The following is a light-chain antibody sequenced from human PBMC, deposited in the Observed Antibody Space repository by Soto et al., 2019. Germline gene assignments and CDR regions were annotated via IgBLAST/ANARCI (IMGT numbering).Light chain of an antibody. CDR2: DNN. J-gene: IGLJ2*01. CDR3: GTWDTSLSAGGV. Sequence: QSVLTQPPSVSAAPGQTVTISCSGFSSNIGKNYVSWYQQFPGAAPKLLIYDNNRRPSGIPDRFSGSRSGTSATLGITGLQTGDEADYYCGTWDTSLSAGGVFGGGTKLTVL. CDR1: SSNIGKNY. V-gene: IGLV1-51*01.